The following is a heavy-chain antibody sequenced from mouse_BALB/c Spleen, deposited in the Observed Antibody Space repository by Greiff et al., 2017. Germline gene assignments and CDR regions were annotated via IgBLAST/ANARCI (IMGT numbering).Heavy chain of an antibody. CDR3: ARCYYRYDAMDY. D-gene: IGHD2-14*01. CDR2: ISSGSSTI. V-gene: IGHV5-17*02. CDR1: GFTFSSFG. J-gene: IGHJ4*01. Sequence: DVMLVESGGGLVQPGGSRKLSCAASGFTFSSFGMHWVRQAPEKGLEWVAYISSGSSTIYYADTVKGRFTISRDNPKNTLFLQMTSLRSEDTAMYYCARCYYRYDAMDYWGQGTSVTVSA.